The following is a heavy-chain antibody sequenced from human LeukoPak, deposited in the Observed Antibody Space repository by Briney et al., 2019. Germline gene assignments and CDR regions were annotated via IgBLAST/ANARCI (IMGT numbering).Heavy chain of an antibody. CDR1: GGSISSSSYY. Sequence: KPSETLSLTCTVSGGSISSSSYYWGWIRQPPGKGLEWIGSIYYSGSTYYNPSLKSRVTISVDTSKNQFSLKLSSVTAADTAVYYCASYGRGYCSSTSCSYFDYWGQGTLVTVSS. D-gene: IGHD2-2*01. CDR2: IYYSGST. V-gene: IGHV4-39*01. J-gene: IGHJ4*02. CDR3: ASYGRGYCSSTSCSYFDY.